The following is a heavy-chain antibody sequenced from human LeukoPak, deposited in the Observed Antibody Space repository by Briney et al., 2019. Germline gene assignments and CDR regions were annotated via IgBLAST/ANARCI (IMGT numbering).Heavy chain of an antibody. CDR2: IYYSGNT. J-gene: IGHJ4*02. V-gene: IGHV4-31*03. CDR1: GGSLSSGGYY. Sequence: SETLSLTCIVSGGSLSSGGYYWSWIRQHPGKGLEWIGFIYYSGNTYYTPSLKSRVTISVDTSKNQFSLKLTSATAADTAVYYCARVPLLELSSGYFDYWGQGTLVTVSS. CDR3: ARVPLLELSSGYFDY. D-gene: IGHD3-22*01.